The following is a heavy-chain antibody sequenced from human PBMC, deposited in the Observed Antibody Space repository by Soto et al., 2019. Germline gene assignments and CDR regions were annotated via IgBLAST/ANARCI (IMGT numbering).Heavy chain of an antibody. CDR1: GFTFSSYA. V-gene: IGHV3-30-3*01. D-gene: IGHD2-15*01. CDR3: ARDGDIVVVVAATGLYYFDY. Sequence: PVGYLTLSCAASGFTFSSYAMHWVRQAPGKGLEWVAVISYDGSNKYYADSVKGRFTISRDNSKNTLYLQMNSLRAEDTAVYYCARDGDIVVVVAATGLYYFDYWGQGTLVTVSS. J-gene: IGHJ4*02. CDR2: ISYDGSNK.